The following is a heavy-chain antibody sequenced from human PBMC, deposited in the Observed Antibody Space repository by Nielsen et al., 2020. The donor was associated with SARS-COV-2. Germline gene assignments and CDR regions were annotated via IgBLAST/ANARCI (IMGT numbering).Heavy chain of an antibody. Sequence: GESLKISCAASGFTFSSYAMSWVRQAPGKGLEWLGRVKNKDNDYATTYGASVKGRLKISRDDSKNTAYLQMNSLKSEDSALYFCARVNPSSGSWFDAFDIWGQGTMVTVSS. V-gene: IGHV3-73*01. CDR3: ARVNPSSGSWFDAFDI. J-gene: IGHJ3*02. D-gene: IGHD6-13*01. CDR1: GFTFSSYA. CDR2: VKNKDNDYAT.